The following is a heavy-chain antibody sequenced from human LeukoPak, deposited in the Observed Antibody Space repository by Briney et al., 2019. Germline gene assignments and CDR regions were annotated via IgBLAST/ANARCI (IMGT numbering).Heavy chain of an antibody. CDR1: GYTFTSYG. CDR2: ISAYNGNT. Sequence: ASVKVSRKASGYTFTSYGISWVRQAPGQGLEWMGWISAYNGNTNYAQKLQGRVTMTTDTSTSTAYMELRSLRSDDTAVYYCARGVSTYYYDSSGYYFDYWGQGTLVTVSS. D-gene: IGHD3-22*01. J-gene: IGHJ4*02. V-gene: IGHV1-18*01. CDR3: ARGVSTYYYDSSGYYFDY.